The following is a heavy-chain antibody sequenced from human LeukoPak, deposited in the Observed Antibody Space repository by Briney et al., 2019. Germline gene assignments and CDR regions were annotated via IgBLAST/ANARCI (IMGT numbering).Heavy chain of an antibody. CDR3: ARRRPYDYVWGRIRRGAFDI. CDR2: INHSGST. CDR1: GGSFSGYY. D-gene: IGHD3-16*01. V-gene: IGHV4-34*01. J-gene: IGHJ3*02. Sequence: SQTLSLTCAVYGGSFSGYYWSWIRQPPGKGLEWIGEINHSGSTNYNPSLKSRVTISVDTSKNQFSLKLSSVTAADTAVYYCARRRPYDYVWGRIRRGAFDIWGQGTMVTVSS.